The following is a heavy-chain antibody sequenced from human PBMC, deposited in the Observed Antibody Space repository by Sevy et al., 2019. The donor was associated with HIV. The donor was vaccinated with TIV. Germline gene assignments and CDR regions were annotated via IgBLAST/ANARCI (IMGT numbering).Heavy chain of an antibody. CDR3: AKEGGRSYDYGMDV. V-gene: IGHV3-30*02. CDR1: GFTFSSYG. J-gene: IGHJ6*02. CDR2: IRYDGSNK. Sequence: GGSLRLSCAASGFTFSSYGMHWVRQAPGKGLEWVAFIRYDGSNKYYADSVKGRFTISRDNYKNTLYLQLNSLRAEDTAVYYCAKEGGRSYDYGMDVWGQGTTVTVSS. D-gene: IGHD3-10*01.